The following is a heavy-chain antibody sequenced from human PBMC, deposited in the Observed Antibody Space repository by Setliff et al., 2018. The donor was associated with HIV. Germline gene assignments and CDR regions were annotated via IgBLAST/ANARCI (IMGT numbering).Heavy chain of an antibody. CDR1: GFTFSSYT. J-gene: IGHJ4*02. Sequence: GGSLRLSCAASGFTFSSYTMNWVRQAPGKGLEWISFISSSTSYIFYADSVKGRFTISRDNAKNSLYLQMDSLRAEDTAVYYCARDFMATTNGFDYWGQGTLVTVSS. D-gene: IGHD5-12*01. CDR3: ARDFMATTNGFDY. V-gene: IGHV3-21*01. CDR2: ISSSTSYI.